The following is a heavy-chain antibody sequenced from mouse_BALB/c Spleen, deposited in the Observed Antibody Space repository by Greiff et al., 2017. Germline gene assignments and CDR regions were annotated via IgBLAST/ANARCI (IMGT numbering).Heavy chain of an antibody. CDR3: ARNYYGSSYLDWYFDV. J-gene: IGHJ1*01. Sequence: QVQLQQPGPGLVQPSQSLSITCTVSGFSLTSYGVHWVRQSPGKGLEWLGVIWSGGSTDYNAAFISRLSISKDNSKSQVFFKMNSLQANDTAIYYGARNYYGSSYLDWYFDVWGAGTTVTVSS. CDR2: IWSGGST. D-gene: IGHD1-1*01. V-gene: IGHV2-2*02. CDR1: GFSLTSYG.